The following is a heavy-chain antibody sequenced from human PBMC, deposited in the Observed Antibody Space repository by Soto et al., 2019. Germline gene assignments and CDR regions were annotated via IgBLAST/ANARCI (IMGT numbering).Heavy chain of an antibody. V-gene: IGHV4-59*01. CDR1: GGSISSYF. CDR2: VYHSGST. Sequence: SETLSLTCTVSGGSISSYFWSWIRQPPGKGLEWIGCVYHSGSTNYSPSLKRRVSISVDTSKNQFSLRLTSVTAADTAVYYCARTYSSSYSRYPVYYGMDVWGQGTTVTVSS. D-gene: IGHD3-22*01. J-gene: IGHJ6*02. CDR3: ARTYSSSYSRYPVYYGMDV.